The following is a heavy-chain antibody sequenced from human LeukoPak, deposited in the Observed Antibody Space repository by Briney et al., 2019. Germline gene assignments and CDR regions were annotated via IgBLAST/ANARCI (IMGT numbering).Heavy chain of an antibody. Sequence: GASVKVSCKASGYTFTGYYMHWVRQAPGQGLEWMGWINPNSGGTNYAQKFQGRVTMTRDTSISPAYMELSRLRSDDTAVYYCARAIVVVVAAIWGAFDIWGQGTMVTVSS. V-gene: IGHV1-2*02. CDR2: INPNSGGT. D-gene: IGHD2-15*01. J-gene: IGHJ3*02. CDR1: GYTFTGYY. CDR3: ARAIVVVVAAIWGAFDI.